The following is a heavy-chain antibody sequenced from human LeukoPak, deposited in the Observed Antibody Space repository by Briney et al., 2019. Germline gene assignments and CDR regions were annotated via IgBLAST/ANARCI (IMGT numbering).Heavy chain of an antibody. Sequence: SETLSLTCTVSGGSISSYYWSWIRQPAEKGLEWIGRIYTSGSTNYNPSLRSRVTISVDTSKDQFSLNLSSMTAADTAVYYCARDRDYWNDAFDIWGQGTMVTVSS. J-gene: IGHJ3*02. D-gene: IGHD1-1*01. CDR3: ARDRDYWNDAFDI. CDR2: IYTSGST. V-gene: IGHV4-4*07. CDR1: GGSISSYY.